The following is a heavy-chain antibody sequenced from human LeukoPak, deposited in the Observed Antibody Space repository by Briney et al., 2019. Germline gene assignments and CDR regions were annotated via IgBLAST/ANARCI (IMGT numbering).Heavy chain of an antibody. CDR1: GGTFSNYA. V-gene: IGHV1-69*13. D-gene: IGHD4-23*01. CDR3: ARGNSRWSTPTSSYYYRMDV. CDR2: IIPILGTA. J-gene: IGHJ6*02. Sequence: ASVKVSCKASGGTFSNYAVTWVRQAPGQGLEWMGGIIPILGTANYAHKFQDRVTLTADESTSTAYMELSSLRSEDTAMYYCARGNSRWSTPTSSYYYRMDVWGQGTTVTVSS.